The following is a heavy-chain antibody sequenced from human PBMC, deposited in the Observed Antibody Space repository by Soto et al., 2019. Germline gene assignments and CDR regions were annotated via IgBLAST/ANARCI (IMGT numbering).Heavy chain of an antibody. D-gene: IGHD3-10*01. Sequence: QVQLVESGRGVVQPGRSLRLSCAASGFTFSSYAMHWVRQAPGKGLEWVAVISYDGSNKYYADSVKGRFTISRDNSKNTLYLQMNSLRAEDTAVYYCARDDWFAAPLPDYWGQGTLVTVSS. CDR1: GFTFSSYA. CDR3: ARDDWFAAPLPDY. J-gene: IGHJ4*02. V-gene: IGHV3-30-3*01. CDR2: ISYDGSNK.